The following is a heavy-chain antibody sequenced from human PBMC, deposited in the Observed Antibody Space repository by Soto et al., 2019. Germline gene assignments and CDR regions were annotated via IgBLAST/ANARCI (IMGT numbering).Heavy chain of an antibody. Sequence: GGSLRLSCAASGFTFSSYWMSWVRQAPGKGLEWVANIKQDGSEKYYVDSVKGRFTISRDNAKNSLYLQMNSLRAEDTAVYYCARETAKRQQLVPSYYYYYGMDVWGQGTTVTVSS. CDR2: IKQDGSEK. J-gene: IGHJ6*02. D-gene: IGHD6-13*01. CDR3: ARETAKRQQLVPSYYYYYGMDV. V-gene: IGHV3-7*05. CDR1: GFTFSSYW.